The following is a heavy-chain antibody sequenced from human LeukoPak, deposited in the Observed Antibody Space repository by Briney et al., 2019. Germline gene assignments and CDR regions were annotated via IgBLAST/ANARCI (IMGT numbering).Heavy chain of an antibody. V-gene: IGHV3-7*01. D-gene: IGHD3-3*01. CDR3: ARDYDFWSGYYSPTRGYFGY. J-gene: IGHJ4*02. CDR1: GFTFTSYW. CDR2: IKKDGSEE. Sequence: GGSLRLSCAASGFTFTSYWMSWVRQAPGKGLEWVANIKKDGSEEYYVDSVKGRFTISRDNAKNSLYLQMNRLRAEDTAVYYCARDYDFWSGYYSPTRGYFGYWGQGTLVTVSS.